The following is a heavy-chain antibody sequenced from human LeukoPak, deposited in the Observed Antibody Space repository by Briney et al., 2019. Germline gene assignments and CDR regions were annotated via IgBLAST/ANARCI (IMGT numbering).Heavy chain of an antibody. CDR3: ASLVHCSGDSCLGNWFDP. Sequence: SETLSLTCTVSGVSISSSSYYWAWIRQPPGKGLEWIGSIYYSGSIYYNPYLKSRVTISMDTSKNQFSLKLNSVTAADTAMYYCASLVHCSGDSCLGNWFDPWGQGTPVTVSS. CDR1: GVSISSSSYY. CDR2: IYYSGSI. V-gene: IGHV4-39*01. J-gene: IGHJ5*02. D-gene: IGHD2-15*01.